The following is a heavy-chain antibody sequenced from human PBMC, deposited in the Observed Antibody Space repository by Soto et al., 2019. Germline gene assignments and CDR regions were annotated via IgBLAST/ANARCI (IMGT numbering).Heavy chain of an antibody. CDR2: ISGSGGST. CDR1: GFTFSSYA. Sequence: PGGSLRLSXAASGFTFSSYAMSWVRQAPGKGLEWVSAISGSGGSTYYADSVKGRFTISRDNSKNTLYLQMNSLRAEDTAVYYCAKDMDPYSSSSRLTSDYWGQGTLVTVSS. J-gene: IGHJ4*02. D-gene: IGHD6-13*01. V-gene: IGHV3-23*01. CDR3: AKDMDPYSSSSRLTSDY.